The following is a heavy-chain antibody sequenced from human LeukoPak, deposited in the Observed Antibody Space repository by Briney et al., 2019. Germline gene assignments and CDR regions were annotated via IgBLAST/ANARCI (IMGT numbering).Heavy chain of an antibody. J-gene: IGHJ4*02. V-gene: IGHV3-23*01. CDR1: GFTFSSYA. D-gene: IGHD3-10*01. CDR2: ISGSGGST. CDR3: ARVRDGSGSYRRPIDS. Sequence: GGSLRLSCAASGFTFSSYAMTWVRQAPGKGLEWVSAISGSGGSTYYADSVKGRSTISRDNSKNTLYLQMNSLTGEDTAVYYCARVRDGSGSYRRPIDSWGQGTLVTVSS.